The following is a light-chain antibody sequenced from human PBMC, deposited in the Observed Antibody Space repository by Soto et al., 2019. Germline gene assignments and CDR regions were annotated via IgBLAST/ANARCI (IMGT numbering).Light chain of an antibody. CDR2: GAS. CDR1: QSVSSN. V-gene: IGKV3D-15*01. J-gene: IGKJ1*01. CDR3: QHYKNFTWT. Sequence: EIVMTQSPATLSVSPGERATLSCRASQSVSSNLAWYQQKPGQAPRLLIYGASIMDTGIPARFSGSGSGTEYTLTMSSLQAEDFAVYYCQHYKNFTWTVGQETKVEIK.